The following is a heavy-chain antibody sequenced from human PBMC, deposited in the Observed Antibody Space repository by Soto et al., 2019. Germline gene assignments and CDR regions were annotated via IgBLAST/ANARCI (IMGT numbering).Heavy chain of an antibody. V-gene: IGHV1-69*13. CDR3: LLEYYYGSGSYWGPPPTHYGMDV. D-gene: IGHD3-10*01. CDR2: IIPIFGTA. J-gene: IGHJ6*02. Sequence: GASVKVSCKASGGTFSSYAISWVRQAPGQGLEWMGGIIPIFGTANYAQKFQGRVTITADGSTSTAYMELSSLRSEDTAVYYCLLEYYYGSGSYWGPPPTHYGMDVWGQGTTVTVSS. CDR1: GGTFSSYA.